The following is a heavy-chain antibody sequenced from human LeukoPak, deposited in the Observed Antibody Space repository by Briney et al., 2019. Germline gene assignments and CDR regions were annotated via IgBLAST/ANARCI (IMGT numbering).Heavy chain of an antibody. CDR3: ARASSDDFWSGSFLV. D-gene: IGHD3-3*01. Sequence: PGGSLRLSCAASGFTFSSYSMNWVRQAPGKGLEWVSSISSSSSYIYHADSVKGRFTISRDNAKNSLYLQMNSLRAEDTAVYYCARASSDDFWSGSFLVWGQGTLVTVSS. CDR1: GFTFSSYS. J-gene: IGHJ4*02. CDR2: ISSSSSYI. V-gene: IGHV3-21*01.